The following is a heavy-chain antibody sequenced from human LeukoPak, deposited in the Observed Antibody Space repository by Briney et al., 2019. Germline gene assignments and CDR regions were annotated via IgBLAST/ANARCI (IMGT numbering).Heavy chain of an antibody. D-gene: IGHD4/OR15-4a*01. V-gene: IGHV4-39*01. CDR3: ARIGHGANSHLKWYFDL. CDR1: GVSISTSIYY. Sequence: PSETLSLTCNVSGVSISTSIYYWGWIRQPPGRGLEWIRSIFYSGSAYYNPSFKSRLAIPLDTSKNQFSLELTSVTAADTAVYYCARIGHGANSHLKWYFDLWGRGTLVTVSS. J-gene: IGHJ2*01. CDR2: IFYSGSA.